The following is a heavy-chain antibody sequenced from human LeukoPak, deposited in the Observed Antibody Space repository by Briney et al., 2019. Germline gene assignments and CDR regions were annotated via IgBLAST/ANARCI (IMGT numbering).Heavy chain of an antibody. D-gene: IGHD6-13*01. CDR2: MNPNGGNT. CDR3: ARAGARQIAAVGY. V-gene: IGHV1-8*01. CDR1: GYTFTSYD. Sequence: GASVKVSCKASGYTFTSYDINWVRQATGQGLEWMGWMNPNGGNTGYAQKFQGRVTMTRNTSISTAYMELSSLRSEDTAVYYCARAGARQIAAVGYWGQGTLVTVSS. J-gene: IGHJ4*02.